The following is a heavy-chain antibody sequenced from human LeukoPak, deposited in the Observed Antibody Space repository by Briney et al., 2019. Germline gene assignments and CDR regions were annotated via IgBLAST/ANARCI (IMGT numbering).Heavy chain of an antibody. CDR2: INHSGST. V-gene: IGHV4-34*01. CDR1: GGSFSGYY. J-gene: IGHJ4*02. CDR3: ARLGDRYCSSTSCYGGDY. D-gene: IGHD2-2*01. Sequence: SETLSLTCAVYGGSFSGYYWSWIRQPPGKGLEWIGEINHSGSTNYNPSLKSRVTISVDTSKNQFSLKLSSVTAADTAVYYCARLGDRYCSSTSCYGGDYWGQGTLVTVSS.